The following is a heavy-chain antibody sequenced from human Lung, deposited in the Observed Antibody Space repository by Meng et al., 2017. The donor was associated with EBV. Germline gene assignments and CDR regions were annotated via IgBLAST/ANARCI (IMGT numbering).Heavy chain of an antibody. CDR3: ARDRTTSRYFDY. CDR1: CAFTSSGDCY. J-gene: IGHJ4*02. CDR2: NNDSAST. D-gene: IGHD4-11*01. V-gene: IGHV4-30-4*01. Sequence: HVLVQAGAAGQVTPSQALALSYTVSCAFTSSGDCYWRWIRQPPVKWLEWIGDNNDSASTYYNPSLKGRVTISVDTSKDQFSLKLCSVTAADTAVYDCARDRTTSRYFDYWGQGTLVTVSS.